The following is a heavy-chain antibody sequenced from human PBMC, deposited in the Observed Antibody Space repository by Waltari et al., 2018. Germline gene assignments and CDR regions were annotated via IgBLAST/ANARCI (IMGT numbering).Heavy chain of an antibody. D-gene: IGHD3-3*01. Sequence: QAQLVESGGGVVQPGGSLSLSWAASGVTFIGYGRHWCRQAPGKGLEWVTFIDYNGNNQHYADSVKGRFTISRDNFRNTLSLQMNSLRADDTAVYYCVKNTDFWSGYRAPYKYYYMDVWGKGTTVTVSS. CDR2: IDYNGNNQ. CDR1: GVTFIGYG. J-gene: IGHJ6*03. V-gene: IGHV3-30*02. CDR3: VKNTDFWSGYRAPYKYYYMDV.